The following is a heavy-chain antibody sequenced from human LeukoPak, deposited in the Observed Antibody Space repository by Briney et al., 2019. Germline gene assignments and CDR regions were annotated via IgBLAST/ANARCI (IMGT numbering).Heavy chain of an antibody. J-gene: IGHJ3*02. D-gene: IGHD6-19*01. Sequence: GSLXLSCAASGFTFSSYAMNWVRQAPGKGLEWVSRINSDGSSTSYADSVKGRFTISRDNAKNTLYLQMNSLRAEDTAVYYCARGSSGWYGRAFDIWGQGTMVTVSS. CDR1: GFTFSSYA. V-gene: IGHV3-74*01. CDR2: INSDGSST. CDR3: ARGSSGWYGRAFDI.